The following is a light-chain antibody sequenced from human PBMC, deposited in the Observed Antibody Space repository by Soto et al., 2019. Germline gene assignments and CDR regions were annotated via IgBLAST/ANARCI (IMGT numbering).Light chain of an antibody. CDR2: EVS. CDR3: SSYTTNSTRV. V-gene: IGLV2-14*01. J-gene: IGLJ3*02. CDR1: SSDVGGYNY. Sequence: QSALTQPASVSGSPGQSITISCTGTSSDVGGYNYVSWYQHYPGKAPKLVIYEVSNRPSGVSNRFSGSKSGNTASLTISGLRAEDEADYYCSSYTTNSTRVFGGGTQLTVL.